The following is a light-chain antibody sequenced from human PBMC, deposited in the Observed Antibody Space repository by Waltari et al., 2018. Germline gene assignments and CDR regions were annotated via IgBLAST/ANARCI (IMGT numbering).Light chain of an antibody. CDR2: YAS. CDR1: QSVNTY. CDR3: QQRSQWPPVT. Sequence: EIVLTQSPATLSLSPGERATLSCRASQSVNTYLAWYQQKPGQAPRLLIYYASNRATGIPARFSGSWSGTDFTLTISSLEPEDFAIYYCQQRSQWPPVTFGPGTKVNIK. V-gene: IGKV3-11*01. J-gene: IGKJ3*01.